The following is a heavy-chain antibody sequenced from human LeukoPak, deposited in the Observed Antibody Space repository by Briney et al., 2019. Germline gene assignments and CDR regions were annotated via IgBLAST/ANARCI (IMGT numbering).Heavy chain of an antibody. J-gene: IGHJ4*02. CDR3: ARARIAVDGVFDY. D-gene: IGHD6-19*01. CDR2: IYYSGST. Sequence: SETLSLTCTVSGGSISSYYWSWIRQPPGKGLEWIGYIYYSGSTNYNPSLKSRITISVDTSKNQFSLKLSSVTAADTAVYYCARARIAVDGVFDYWGQGTLVTVSS. CDR1: GGSISSYY. V-gene: IGHV4-59*01.